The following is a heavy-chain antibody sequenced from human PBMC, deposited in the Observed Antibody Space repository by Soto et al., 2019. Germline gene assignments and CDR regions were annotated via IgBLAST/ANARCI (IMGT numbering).Heavy chain of an antibody. CDR2: VYPYDSDT. J-gene: IGHJ4*02. V-gene: IGHV5-51*01. D-gene: IGHD2-2*02. CDR3: ARVGGPYTAFDF. CDR1: GYSFINFW. Sequence: HGESLKISCQASGYSFINFWIGWVRQMPGKGLEWMGIVYPYDSDTKYSPSFQGQVTVSADESISTAYLHWSSLQASDTAMYFCARVGGPYTAFDFWGQGTLVTVSS.